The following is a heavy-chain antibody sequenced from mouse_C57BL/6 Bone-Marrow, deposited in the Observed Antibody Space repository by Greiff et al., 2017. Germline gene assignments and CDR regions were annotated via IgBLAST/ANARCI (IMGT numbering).Heavy chain of an antibody. CDR1: GFTFSSYA. CDR3: ARGGDFDY. CDR2: ISAGGSYT. V-gene: IGHV5-4*03. J-gene: IGHJ2*01. Sequence: EVKVVESGGGLVKPGGSLKLSCAASGFTFSSYAMSWVRQTPEKRLEWVATISAGGSYTYYPDNVKGRFTISRDNAKNNLYLQMSHLKSEDTAMYYCARGGDFDYWGQGTTLTVSS.